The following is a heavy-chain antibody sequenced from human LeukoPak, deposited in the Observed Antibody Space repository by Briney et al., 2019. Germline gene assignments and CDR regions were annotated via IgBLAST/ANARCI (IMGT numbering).Heavy chain of an antibody. J-gene: IGHJ5*02. D-gene: IGHD1-1*01. V-gene: IGHV4-34*01. CDR3: ARDSMRIQTGTTP. CDR2: INHSGST. CDR1: GGSFSGYY. Sequence: PSETLSLTCAVYGGSFSGYYWSWIRQPPGKGLEWIGEINHSGSTYYNPSLRSRVTISVDTSKNQFSLTLNSVTAADTAVYYCARDSMRIQTGTTPWGQGTLVTVSS.